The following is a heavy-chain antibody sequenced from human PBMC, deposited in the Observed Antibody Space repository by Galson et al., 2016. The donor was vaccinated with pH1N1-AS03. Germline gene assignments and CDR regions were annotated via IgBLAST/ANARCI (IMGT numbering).Heavy chain of an antibody. Sequence: LSLTCSVSGGSVSSGHYYWSWIRQPPGKGLEWIGYIYHSGSTNYNPSLKSRVTISVDTSKNQFSLKLSSVTAADTAIYYCARLWFYGPYYFDYWGQGTLVTVSS. D-gene: IGHD2/OR15-2a*01. V-gene: IGHV4-61*01. CDR2: IYHSGST. J-gene: IGHJ4*02. CDR1: GGSVSSGHYY. CDR3: ARLWFYGPYYFDY.